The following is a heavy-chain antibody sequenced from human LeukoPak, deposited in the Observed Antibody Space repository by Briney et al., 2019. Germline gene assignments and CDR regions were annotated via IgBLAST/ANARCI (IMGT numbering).Heavy chain of an antibody. CDR2: IKQDGSEK. CDR3: AREETLAVAGSSNAFDI. V-gene: IGHV3-7*01. D-gene: IGHD6-19*01. CDR1: GFTFSSYW. Sequence: GGSLRLSCAASGFTFSSYWMSWVRQAPGKGLEWVANIKQDGSEKYYVDSVKGRFTISRDNAKNSLYLQMNSLRAEDTAVYYCAREETLAVAGSSNAFDIWGQGTMVTVSS. J-gene: IGHJ3*02.